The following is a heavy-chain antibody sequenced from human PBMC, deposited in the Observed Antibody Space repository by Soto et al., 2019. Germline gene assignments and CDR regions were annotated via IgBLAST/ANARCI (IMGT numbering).Heavy chain of an antibody. CDR2: IYPSDSYT. CDR3: ARHSTRFYYYYGMDV. D-gene: IGHD2-15*01. Sequence: GESLKISCKGSGYSFTSYWISWVRQMPGKGLEWMGRIYPSDSYTNYSPSFQGHVTISADKSISTAYLQWSSLKASDTAMYYCARHSTRFYYYYGMDVWGQGTTVTVSS. CDR1: GYSFTSYW. V-gene: IGHV5-10-1*01. J-gene: IGHJ6*02.